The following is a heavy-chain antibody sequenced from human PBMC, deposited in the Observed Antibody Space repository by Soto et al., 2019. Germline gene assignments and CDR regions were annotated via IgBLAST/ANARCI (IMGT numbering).Heavy chain of an antibody. Sequence: QITLKESGPSLVNPTQTLTLTCTFSGFSLTTTGVGVVWIRQPPGKALEWLALIYWDDDKHYSPSLRSRLTVSKDTTQNQVVPTLTNVDPADTGPYFCPNVGALEQWLDRLDHWGQGTLVTVSS. J-gene: IGHJ4*02. D-gene: IGHD6-19*01. CDR1: GFSLTTTGVG. CDR3: PNVGALEQWLDRLDH. V-gene: IGHV2-5*02. CDR2: IYWDDDK.